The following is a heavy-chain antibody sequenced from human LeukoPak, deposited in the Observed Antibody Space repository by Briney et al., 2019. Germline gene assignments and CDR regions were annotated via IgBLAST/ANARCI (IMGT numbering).Heavy chain of an antibody. CDR2: IYYSGST. V-gene: IGHV4-59*08. Sequence: SETLSLTCTVSGGSISSYYWSWIRQPPGKGLEWIGYIYYSGSTNYNPSLKSRVTISVDTSKNQFSLKLSSVTAADTAVYYCARLEAYYDFWSGHHGNAFDIWGQGTMATVSS. J-gene: IGHJ3*02. CDR3: ARLEAYYDFWSGHHGNAFDI. D-gene: IGHD3-3*01. CDR1: GGSISSYY.